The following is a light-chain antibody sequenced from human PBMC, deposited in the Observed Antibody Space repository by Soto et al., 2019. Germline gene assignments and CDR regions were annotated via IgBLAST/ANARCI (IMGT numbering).Light chain of an antibody. CDR2: DAS. V-gene: IGKV3D-15*01. CDR1: QSVGSK. Sequence: EIVMTQSPPTLSVSPGERATLSFMASQSVGSKLAWYQQRPGQAPRLLIYDASNRATGIPARFSGSGSGTEFSLTISSLQSEDFAVYSCQQYGDWPGAFGGGTKVDIK. CDR3: QQYGDWPGA. J-gene: IGKJ4*01.